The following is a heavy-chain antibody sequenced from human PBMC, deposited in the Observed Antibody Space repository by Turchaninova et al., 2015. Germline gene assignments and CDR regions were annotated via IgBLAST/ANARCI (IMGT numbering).Heavy chain of an antibody. Sequence: VQPGGSLRISCAASGLTFSDHYMDWVRQAPRKGLEWVARSRNKANSYTTEYAASVKGRYTISRDDPKNLLYLQMKSLKIEDTAVYYCARAGSDYRHFDYWGQGTLVTVSS. CDR2: SRNKANSYTT. J-gene: IGHJ4*02. D-gene: IGHD4-17*01. V-gene: IGHV3-72*01. CDR1: GLTFSDHY. CDR3: ARAGSDYRHFDY.